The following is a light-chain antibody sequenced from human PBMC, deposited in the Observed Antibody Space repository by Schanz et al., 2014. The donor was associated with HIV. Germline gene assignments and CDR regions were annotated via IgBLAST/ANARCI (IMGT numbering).Light chain of an antibody. CDR2: EVS. CDR3: CSYAGPSTLL. Sequence: QSVLTQPPSASGSPGQSVTISCTGTSSDVGGYNYVSWYQQHPGKAPKLMIYEVSKRPSGVSNRFSGSKSGNTASLTISGLQAEDEADYYCCSYAGPSTLLFGGGTKLTVL. CDR1: SSDVGGYNY. J-gene: IGLJ2*01. V-gene: IGLV2-8*01.